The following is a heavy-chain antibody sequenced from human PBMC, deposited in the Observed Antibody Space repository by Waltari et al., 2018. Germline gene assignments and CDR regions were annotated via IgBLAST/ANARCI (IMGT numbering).Heavy chain of an antibody. V-gene: IGHV4-61*02. J-gene: IGHJ6*03. CDR1: GGSISSGSYY. CDR2: IYTSGST. D-gene: IGHD3-16*01. Sequence: QVQLQESGPGLVKPSQTLSLTCTVSGGSISSGSYYWSWIRQPAGKGLEWIGRIYTSGSTNYNPSLKSRVTISVDTSKNQFSLKLSSVTAADTAVYYCARESWGMFYMDVWGKGTTVIVSS. CDR3: ARESWGMFYMDV.